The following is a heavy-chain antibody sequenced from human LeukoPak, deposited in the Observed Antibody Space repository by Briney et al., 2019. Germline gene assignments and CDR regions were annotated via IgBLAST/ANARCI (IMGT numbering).Heavy chain of an antibody. V-gene: IGHV5-51*01. CDR1: GYSFSSYW. Sequence: GESLKISCKGSGYSFSSYWIGWVRQMPGKGLEWMGIIYPGDSDTRYSTSFQGQVTISADKSISTAYLQWSSLKASDTAMYYRASSPSVGSRSYYRHFDYWGQGTLVTVSS. J-gene: IGHJ4*02. CDR2: IYPGDSDT. CDR3: ASSPSVGSRSYYRHFDY. D-gene: IGHD3-10*01.